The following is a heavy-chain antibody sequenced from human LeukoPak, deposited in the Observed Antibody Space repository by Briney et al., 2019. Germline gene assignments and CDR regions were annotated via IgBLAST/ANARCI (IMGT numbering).Heavy chain of an antibody. CDR3: ARDPYSGTYGDYYYYYMDL. CDR1: GGSISSSSYY. Sequence: SETLSLTCTVSGGSISSSSYYWGWIRQPPGKGLEWIGSIYYSGSTYYNPSLKSRVTISVDMSKSQFSLKLSSVTAADTAVYYCARDPYSGTYGDYYYYYMDLWGQGTTVTISS. J-gene: IGHJ6*03. V-gene: IGHV4-39*02. D-gene: IGHD1-26*01. CDR2: IYYSGST.